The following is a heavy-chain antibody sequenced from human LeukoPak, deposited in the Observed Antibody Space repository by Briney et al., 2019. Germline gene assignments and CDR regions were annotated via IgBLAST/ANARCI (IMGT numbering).Heavy chain of an antibody. CDR1: RFTLSNYW. V-gene: IGHV3-7*01. Sequence: GGSLRLSCAASRFTLSNYWMSWVRQAPGNGLEWVANIKQDGSETYYVDSVKGRFTISRDNAKNSLSLQMNSLRAEDTAVYYCARQRGSGCLDYWGQGTLVTVSS. CDR3: ARQRGSGCLDY. CDR2: IKQDGSET. J-gene: IGHJ4*02. D-gene: IGHD6-19*01.